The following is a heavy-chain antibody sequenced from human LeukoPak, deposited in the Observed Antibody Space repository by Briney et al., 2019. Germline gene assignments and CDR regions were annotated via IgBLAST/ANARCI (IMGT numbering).Heavy chain of an antibody. Sequence: PGGSLRLSCAASGITCSRSGMYWVRQAAGKGLEWVGLIRSKAYGGTTEYAASVKGRFTISRDDSKSIAYLQMNSLKTEDTAVYYCTRGPVTNWFDPWGQGTLVTVSS. CDR2: IRSKAYGGTT. CDR3: TRGPVTNWFDP. V-gene: IGHV3-49*04. J-gene: IGHJ5*02. CDR1: GITCSRSG. D-gene: IGHD4-17*01.